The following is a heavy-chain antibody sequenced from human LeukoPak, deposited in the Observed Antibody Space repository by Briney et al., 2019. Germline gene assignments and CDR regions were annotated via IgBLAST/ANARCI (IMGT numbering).Heavy chain of an antibody. J-gene: IGHJ4*02. Sequence: SETVSLTCTVSGVSIITTSYDWGWIRQPPGKGLEWIGSISYGGSTDYSPSLKSRVTLSLDASKNQFSLRVSFVTAADTAVYYCAGHFDNWGQGTLVTLSS. CDR1: GVSIITTSYD. CDR2: ISYGGST. V-gene: IGHV4-39*01. CDR3: AGHFDN.